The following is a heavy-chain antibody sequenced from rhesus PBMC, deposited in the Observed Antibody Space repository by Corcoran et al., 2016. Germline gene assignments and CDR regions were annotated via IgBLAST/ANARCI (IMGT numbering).Heavy chain of an antibody. CDR2: ISGSGGST. Sequence: QLQLQESGPGLVKPSETLSLTCAVSGDSISSNYWCWIRPPPWKGRAWSGRISGSGGSTDYNHSLSSRFTISTYTSTNQCSLKLSFVTVAATAVYYCATASISAGSVNFDYWGQGLRVTFSS. J-gene: IGHJ4*01. V-gene: IGHV4-173*01. D-gene: IGHD6-13*01. CDR1: GDSISSNY. CDR3: ATASISAGSVNFDY.